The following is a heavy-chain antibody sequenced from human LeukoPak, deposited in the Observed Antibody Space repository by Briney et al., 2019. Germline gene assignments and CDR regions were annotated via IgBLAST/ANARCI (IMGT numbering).Heavy chain of an antibody. J-gene: IGHJ5*02. CDR2: IYYSGST. V-gene: IGHV4-59*01. CDR3: ARGIAAAGIYNWFDP. CDR1: GGSISSYY. D-gene: IGHD6-13*01. Sequence: PSETLSLTCTVSGGSISSYYWSWIRQPPGKGLEWIGYIYYSGSTNYNPSLKSRVTISVDTFKNQFSLKLSSVTAADTAVYYCARGIAAAGIYNWFDPWGQGTLVTVSS.